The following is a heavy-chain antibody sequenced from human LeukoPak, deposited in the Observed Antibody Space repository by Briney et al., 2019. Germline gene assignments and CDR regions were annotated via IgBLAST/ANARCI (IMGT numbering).Heavy chain of an antibody. J-gene: IGHJ4*02. CDR1: GGSISSYY. V-gene: IGHV4-34*01. D-gene: IGHD5-24*01. CDR2: INHSGST. CDR3: ARVRARDGYNC. Sequence: SETLSLTCTVSGGSISSYYWSWIRQPPGKGLEWIGEINHSGSTNYNPSLKSRVTISVDTSKNQFSLKLSSVTAADTAVYYCARVRARDGYNCWGQGTLVTVSS.